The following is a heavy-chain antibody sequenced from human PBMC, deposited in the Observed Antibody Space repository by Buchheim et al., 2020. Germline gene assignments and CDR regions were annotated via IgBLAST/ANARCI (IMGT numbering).Heavy chain of an antibody. J-gene: IGHJ4*02. CDR2: ISYDGYNK. CDR3: AKSLETVVVTYYFDY. Sequence: QVQLVESGGGVVQPGRSLRLSCAASGFTFSSYGMHWVRQAPGKGLEWVAVISYDGYNKYYADSVKGRFTISRDNSKNTLYLQMNSLRAEDTAVYYCAKSLETVVVTYYFDYWGQGTL. CDR1: GFTFSSYG. V-gene: IGHV3-30*18. D-gene: IGHD3-22*01.